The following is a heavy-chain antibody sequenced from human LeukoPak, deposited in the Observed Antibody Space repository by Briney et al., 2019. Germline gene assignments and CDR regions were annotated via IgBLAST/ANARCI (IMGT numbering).Heavy chain of an antibody. CDR3: ARARLGGYCSGGSCCHFDY. D-gene: IGHD2-15*01. J-gene: IGHJ4*02. CDR1: GGSVSSGSYY. Sequence: SGPTLVKPSETLSLTCTVSGGSVSSGSYYWSWIRQPPGKGLEWIGYIYYSGSTNYNPSLKSRVTISVDTSKNQFSLKLSSVTAADTAVYYYARARLGGYCSGGSCCHFDYWGQGTLVTVSS. CDR2: IYYSGST. V-gene: IGHV4-61*01.